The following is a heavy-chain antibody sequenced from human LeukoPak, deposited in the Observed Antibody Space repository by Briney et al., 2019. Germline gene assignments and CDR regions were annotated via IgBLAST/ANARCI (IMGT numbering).Heavy chain of an antibody. CDR2: IYYSGST. CDR1: GGSISSYY. CDR3: ARDSFTWGLAGFYYYYYGMDV. Sequence: PSEPLSLTCTVSGGSISSYYWSWIRQPPGKGLEWIGYIYYSGSTNYNPSLKSRVTISVDTSKNQFSLKLSSVTAADTAVYYCARDSFTWGLAGFYYYYYGMDVWGQGTTVTVSS. D-gene: IGHD3-16*01. J-gene: IGHJ6*02. V-gene: IGHV4-59*01.